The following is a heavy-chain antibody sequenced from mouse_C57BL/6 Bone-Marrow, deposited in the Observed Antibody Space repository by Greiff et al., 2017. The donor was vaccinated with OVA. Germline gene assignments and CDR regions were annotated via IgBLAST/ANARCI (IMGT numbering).Heavy chain of an antibody. CDR3: ARYYYGNYFTWFAY. D-gene: IGHD2-1*01. CDR2: IDPEDGET. CDR1: GFTFTDYY. J-gene: IGHJ3*01. Sequence: VQLQQSGAELVKPGASVKLSCTASGFTFTDYYMHWVKQRTEPGLEWIGRIDPEDGETKYAPKFQGKATITADTSSNTAYLQLSILTSEDTAVYYCARYYYGNYFTWFAYWGQGTLVTVSA. V-gene: IGHV14-2*01.